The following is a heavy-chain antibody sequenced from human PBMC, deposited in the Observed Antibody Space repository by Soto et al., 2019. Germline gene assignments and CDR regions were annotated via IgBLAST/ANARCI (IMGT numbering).Heavy chain of an antibody. D-gene: IGHD5-18*01. J-gene: IGHJ4*02. V-gene: IGHV3-23*01. CDR2: ISGSGDGT. CDR1: GFTFRSFA. Sequence: GGSLRLSCAASGFTFRSFALSWVRQAPGKGLEWVSAISGSGDGTDYADSVEGRFTISRDNSKNTLYLQMNSLRAEDTAVYYCAGPGYSSQDYWGQGALVTVSS. CDR3: AGPGYSSQDY.